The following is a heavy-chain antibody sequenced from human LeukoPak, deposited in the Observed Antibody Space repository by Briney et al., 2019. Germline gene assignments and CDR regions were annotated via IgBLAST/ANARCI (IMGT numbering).Heavy chain of an antibody. Sequence: GGSLRLSCAASGFTFSSYTMNWVRRAPGKGLVWVSRVDSDGYDTTYADSVKGRFTISRDNAKNTLYLQMNSLRADDTAIYYCTRAGHNWEHDYWGQGTLVTVSS. D-gene: IGHD5-24*01. CDR1: GFTFSSYT. J-gene: IGHJ4*02. CDR2: VDSDGYDT. V-gene: IGHV3-74*01. CDR3: TRAGHNWEHDY.